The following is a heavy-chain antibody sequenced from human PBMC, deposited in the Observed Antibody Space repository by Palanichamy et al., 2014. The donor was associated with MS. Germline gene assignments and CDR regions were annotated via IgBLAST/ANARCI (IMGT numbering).Heavy chain of an antibody. V-gene: IGHV4-59*01. D-gene: IGHD3-10*01. CDR2: ICDSAST. CDR1: GGSIINYF. Sequence: QVQLQESGPGLVEPSETLSLTCTVSGGSIINYFWSWIRQPPGKGLEWIGYICDSASTNYNPSLKSRVTILVDTSKNQFSLKLSSVTAADTAVYYCARVGRSANWFDPWGQGTLVTVSS. CDR3: ARVGRSANWFDP. J-gene: IGHJ5*02.